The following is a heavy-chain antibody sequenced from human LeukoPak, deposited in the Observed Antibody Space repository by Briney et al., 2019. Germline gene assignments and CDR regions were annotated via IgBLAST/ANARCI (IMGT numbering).Heavy chain of an antibody. V-gene: IGHV3-74*01. CDR2: INSDGSRT. Sequence: QPGGSLRLSCAASGFTLSSYWMYWVRQAPGKGLVWVSRINSDGSRTNYADSVKGRFTISRDNAKNTLYLQMNSLRAEDTAVYYCARRGNSAYDFWDQGTLVTVSS. CDR3: ARRGNSAYDF. CDR1: GFTLSSYW. D-gene: IGHD5-12*01. J-gene: IGHJ4*02.